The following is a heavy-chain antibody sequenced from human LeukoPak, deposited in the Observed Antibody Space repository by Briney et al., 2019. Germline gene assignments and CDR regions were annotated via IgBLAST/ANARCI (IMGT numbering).Heavy chain of an antibody. J-gene: IGHJ5*02. V-gene: IGHV4-59*01. D-gene: IGHD3-22*01. CDR2: IYYSGST. Sequence: PLETLALTCTVSGGSISSYYWSWIRQPPGKGLEWIGYIYYSGSTNYNPSRKSRVTISVDTSKNQFSLKLSSVTAADTAVYYCARDSGYYDSSGYFLGWFDPWGQGTLVTVSS. CDR3: ARDSGYYDSSGYFLGWFDP. CDR1: GGSISSYY.